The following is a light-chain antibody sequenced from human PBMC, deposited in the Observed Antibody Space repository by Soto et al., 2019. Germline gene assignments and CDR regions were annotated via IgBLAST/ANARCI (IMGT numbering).Light chain of an antibody. V-gene: IGKV1-6*01. J-gene: IGKJ1*01. CDR3: LQDYDYPRT. Sequence: ALQMTESRSLLFAAVGDRVTITCRASQGIRDELGWYQQKAGKAPNLLISAASRLQSGVPSRFSGRGSGTDFTLTISSLQPEDFATYYCLQDYDYPRTFGQGTKVDIK. CDR2: AAS. CDR1: QGIRDE.